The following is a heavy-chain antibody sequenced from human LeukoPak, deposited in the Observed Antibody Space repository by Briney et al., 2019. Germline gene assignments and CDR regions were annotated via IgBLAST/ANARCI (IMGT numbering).Heavy chain of an antibody. V-gene: IGHV3-33*01. CDR3: ARELQEGGFDY. D-gene: IGHD5-24*01. J-gene: IGHJ4*02. Sequence: GGSLRLSCAASGFTFSSYGMHWVRQAPGKGLEWVAVIWYDGSNKYYADSVKGRFTISRDNSKNSLYLQMNSLRAEDTAVYYCARELQEGGFDYWGQGTLVTVSS. CDR2: IWYDGSNK. CDR1: GFTFSSYG.